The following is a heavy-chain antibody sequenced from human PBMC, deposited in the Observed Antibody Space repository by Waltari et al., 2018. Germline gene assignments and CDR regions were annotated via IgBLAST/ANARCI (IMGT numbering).Heavy chain of an antibody. V-gene: IGHV1-69-2*01. CDR2: LDPEDGET. CDR3: ATDIRSSSSRAWFDP. J-gene: IGHJ5*02. D-gene: IGHD6-6*01. CDR1: GYTLTDYY. Sequence: EVRLIQSGTEVKKPGAKVKISCKISGYTLTDYYIHWIQQAPGKGLQWMGVLDPEDGETYYAESFQGRVTISADTSSGTAYMELSSLRSEDTALYYCATDIRSSSSRAWFDPWGQGTLVTVSS.